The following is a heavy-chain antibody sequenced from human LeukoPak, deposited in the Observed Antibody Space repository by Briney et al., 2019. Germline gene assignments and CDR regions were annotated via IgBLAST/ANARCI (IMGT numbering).Heavy chain of an antibody. D-gene: IGHD6-13*01. CDR2: ISYDGSNK. CDR3: ASSRAAGAFDI. J-gene: IGHJ3*02. V-gene: IGHV3-30*04. CDR1: GFTFSSYA. Sequence: GGSLRLSCAASGFTFSSYAMHWVRKAPGKGLEWVAVISYDGSNKYYADSVKGRFTISSDNSKNTLYLQMNSLRAEDTAVYYCASSRAAGAFDIWGQGTMVTVSS.